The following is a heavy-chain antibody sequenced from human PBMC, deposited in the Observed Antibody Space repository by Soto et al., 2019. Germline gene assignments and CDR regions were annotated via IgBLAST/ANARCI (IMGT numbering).Heavy chain of an antibody. CDR2: ISNTGGST. CDR1: GFMFSTYA. V-gene: IGHV3-23*01. J-gene: IGHJ3*02. D-gene: IGHD4-17*01. Sequence: EVQLLESGGGLVQPGGSLRLSCAASGFMFSTYAMNWVRQAPGKGLECVSAISNTGGSTFYAESVRGRFTISRDNSINTLYLRMTSLRTEDTAVYYCAHPRGYGVFDAVDIWGQGTMVTVSS. CDR3: AHPRGYGVFDAVDI.